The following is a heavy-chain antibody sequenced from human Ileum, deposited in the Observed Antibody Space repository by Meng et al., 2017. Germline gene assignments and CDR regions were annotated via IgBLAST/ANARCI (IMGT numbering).Heavy chain of an antibody. CDR1: GFTFSSYE. CDR2: IKQDGSEK. J-gene: IGHJ4*02. Sequence: GESLKISCAASGFTFSSYEMNWVRQAPGKGLEWVANIKQDGSEKYYVDSVKGRFSISRDNAKNSLYLQMNSLRAEDTAVYYCARDRSLASWGQGTLVTVSS. V-gene: IGHV3-7*01. CDR3: ARDRSLAS. D-gene: IGHD1-14*01.